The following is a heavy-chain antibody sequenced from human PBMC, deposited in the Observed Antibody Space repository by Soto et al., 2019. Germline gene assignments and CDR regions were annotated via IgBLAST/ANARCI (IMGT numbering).Heavy chain of an antibody. CDR2: VSYDGGNE. CDR3: ARASGYDKWDTLNY. J-gene: IGHJ4*02. V-gene: IGHV3-30-3*01. Sequence: QVQLVESGGGVVQPGRSLRLSCTASGFTFRSYAMHWVRRAPGKGLEWVASVSYDGGNEHYADSVKGRFTISRDNSKNTLSLQMNSLRVEDTAVFYCARASGYDKWDTLNYWGQGTQVTVSS. D-gene: IGHD5-12*01. CDR1: GFTFRSYA.